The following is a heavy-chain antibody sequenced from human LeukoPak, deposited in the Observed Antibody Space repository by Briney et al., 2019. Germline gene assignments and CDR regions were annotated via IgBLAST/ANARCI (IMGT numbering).Heavy chain of an antibody. V-gene: IGHV4-59*08. CDR1: GGSISSYY. CDR3: ARHSSGYPNYYYFYMDI. Sequence: SETLSLTCTVSGGSISSYYWSWIRQPPGEGLEWIGYIHSSGSTNYNPSLKSRVTLSADTSKNQFSLRLSSVTAADTALYYCARHSSGYPNYYYFYMDIWGKGATVTVSS. D-gene: IGHD3-22*01. CDR2: IHSSGST. J-gene: IGHJ6*03.